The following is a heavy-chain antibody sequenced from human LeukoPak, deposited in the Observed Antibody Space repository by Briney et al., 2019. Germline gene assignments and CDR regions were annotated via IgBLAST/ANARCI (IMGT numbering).Heavy chain of an antibody. CDR2: ISSNGGST. Sequence: PGGSLRLSCAASGFTFSSYAMHWVRQAPGKGLEYVSAISSNGGSTYYANSVKGRFTISRDNSKNTLYLQMGSLRAEDMAVYYCARVGSGWSNDNWGQGTLVTVSS. CDR3: ARVGSGWSNDN. D-gene: IGHD6-19*01. V-gene: IGHV3-64*01. CDR1: GFTFSSYA. J-gene: IGHJ4*02.